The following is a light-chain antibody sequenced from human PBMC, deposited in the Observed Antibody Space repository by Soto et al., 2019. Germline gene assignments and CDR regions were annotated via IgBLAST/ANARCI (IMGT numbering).Light chain of an antibody. CDR2: DVS. J-gene: IGLJ1*01. CDR1: SSDIGGYNS. V-gene: IGLV2-8*01. Sequence: QSVLTQSPSASGSPGQSVTISCTGTSSDIGGYNSVSWYQQHPGKAPKVMIYDVSKRPSGVPDRFSGSKSGNTASLTVSALQAEDEADYYCCSHAGSKNYYLFGPGTKLTVL. CDR3: CSHAGSKNYYL.